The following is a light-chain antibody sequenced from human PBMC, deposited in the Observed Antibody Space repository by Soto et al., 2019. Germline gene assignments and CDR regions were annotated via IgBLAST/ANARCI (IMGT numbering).Light chain of an antibody. V-gene: IGKV3-15*01. J-gene: IGKJ2*01. CDR1: QPINSN. CDR2: GAS. Sequence: EIVMTQSPASLFMSAGERATLSCRASQPINSNLAWNQQKPGQVPRLLISGASTRATGIPARFSGSGSGTEFTLTISSLQSEDFAVYYCQQHNNWPPTFGQGTKLEIK. CDR3: QQHNNWPPT.